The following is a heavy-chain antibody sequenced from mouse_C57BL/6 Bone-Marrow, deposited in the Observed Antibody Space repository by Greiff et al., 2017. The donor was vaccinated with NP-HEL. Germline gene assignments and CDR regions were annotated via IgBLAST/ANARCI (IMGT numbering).Heavy chain of an antibody. CDR3: ARWSTVVATPFAY. CDR1: GYTFTSYG. J-gene: IGHJ3*01. CDR2: IYPRSGNT. Sequence: QVQLKESGAELARPGASVKLSCKASGYTFTSYGISWVKQRTGQGLEWIGEIYPRSGNTYYNEKFKGKATLTADKSSSTAYMELRSLTSEDSAVYFCARWSTVVATPFAYWGQGTLVTVSA. V-gene: IGHV1-81*01. D-gene: IGHD1-1*01.